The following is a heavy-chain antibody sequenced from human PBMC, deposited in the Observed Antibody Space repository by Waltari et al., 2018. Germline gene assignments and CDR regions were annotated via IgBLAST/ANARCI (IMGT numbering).Heavy chain of an antibody. Sequence: QVHLVQSGAEVRKPGSSVKVSCEASGGSFGTYGISWVRQAPGQGLEWMAGIIPIFGTPKYAQKFQGRVTVAADELTTTVYMELSSLRSDDTAVYFCARERHRLMEEGYLMALDPWGQGTLVTVSS. CDR2: IIPIFGTP. D-gene: IGHD3-3*01. V-gene: IGHV1-69*12. CDR3: ARERHRLMEEGYLMALDP. J-gene: IGHJ5*02. CDR1: GGSFGTYG.